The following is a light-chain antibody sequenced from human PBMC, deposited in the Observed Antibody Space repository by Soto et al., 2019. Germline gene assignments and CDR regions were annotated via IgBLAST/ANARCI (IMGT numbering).Light chain of an antibody. CDR3: NSYTTSSTRV. CDR1: SSNVGGDTS. CDR2: DIS. Sequence: QSVLTQPASVSGSPGQSVTISCTGSSSNVGGDTSVSWYQQHPGTAPKLLIYDISNRPSGVSDRFSGSKSGNTASLTISGLQAEDEADYYCNSYTTSSTRVFGTGTKLTVL. J-gene: IGLJ1*01. V-gene: IGLV2-14*03.